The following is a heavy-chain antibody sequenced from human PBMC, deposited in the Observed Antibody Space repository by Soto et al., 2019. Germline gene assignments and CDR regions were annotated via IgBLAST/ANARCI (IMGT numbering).Heavy chain of an antibody. CDR2: VSANNGNT. CDR3: ARSAPFDIYTISPVEF. J-gene: IGHJ4*01. V-gene: IGHV1-18*01. CDR1: GYSFTTFC. Sequence: VVSVPVPRKASGYSFTTFCISWVRQAPLQGLEWVGWVSANNGNTKYSQKFQGRVSLTTETSASTAYMELRCLPSDDTAMYYCARSAPFDIYTISPVEFWGQGTLVTVSS. D-gene: IGHD3-16*01.